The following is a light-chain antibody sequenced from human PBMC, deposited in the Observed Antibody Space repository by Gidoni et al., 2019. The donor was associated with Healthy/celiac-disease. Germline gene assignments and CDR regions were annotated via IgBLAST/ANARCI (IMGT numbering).Light chain of an antibody. CDR2: GAS. J-gene: IGKJ2*01. V-gene: IGKV3-20*01. CDR3: QQYGSSLSMYT. Sequence: IVLTQSPGTLSLSPGERATLSCRASQSVSSSYLAWYQQKPGQAPRLLIYGASSRATGIPDRFSGSGSGTDFTLTISRLEPEDFAVYYCQQYGSSLSMYTFGQGTKLEIK. CDR1: QSVSSSY.